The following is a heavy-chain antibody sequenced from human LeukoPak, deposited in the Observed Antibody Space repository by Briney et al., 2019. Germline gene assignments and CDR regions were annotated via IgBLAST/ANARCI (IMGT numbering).Heavy chain of an antibody. J-gene: IGHJ6*03. CDR1: GDSISSSSYY. CDR2: IYYSGAT. V-gene: IGHV4-39*07. CDR3: ARDKVVPASLGYMDV. Sequence: PSETLSLTCTVSGDSISSSSYYWGWIRQPPGKGLEWIGTIYYSGATYYNPSLRSRVTISVDTSKNQFSLKLSSVTAADTAVYYCARDKVVPASLGYMDVWGKGTTVTVSS. D-gene: IGHD2-2*01.